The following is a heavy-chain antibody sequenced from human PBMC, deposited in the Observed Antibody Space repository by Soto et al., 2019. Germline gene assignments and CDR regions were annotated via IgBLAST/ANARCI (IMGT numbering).Heavy chain of an antibody. V-gene: IGHV1-18*01. J-gene: IGHJ4*02. CDR2: ISTDKGNT. Sequence: ASVKVSCKASGYSFTTYGMTWVRQAPGQGLEWMGWISTDKGNTKYAQNFQSRATLTTDTSTSTAYMELRSLRSDDTAVYYCARDRDWKLDYWGQGTLVTVSS. CDR1: GYSFTTYG. D-gene: IGHD1-1*01. CDR3: ARDRDWKLDY.